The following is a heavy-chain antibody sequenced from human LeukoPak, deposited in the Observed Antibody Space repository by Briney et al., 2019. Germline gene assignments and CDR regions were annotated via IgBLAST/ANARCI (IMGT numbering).Heavy chain of an antibody. D-gene: IGHD5-24*01. J-gene: IGHJ3*02. CDR3: ARARWLQILGAFDI. CDR1: GFTFSSYE. CDR2: ISSSGSTI. V-gene: IGHV3-48*03. Sequence: PGGSLRLSCAASGFTFSSYEMNWVRQAPGKGLEWVSYISSSGSTIYYADSVKGRFTISRDNAKNSLYLQMNSLRAEDTAVYYCARARWLQILGAFDIWGQGTIVTVSS.